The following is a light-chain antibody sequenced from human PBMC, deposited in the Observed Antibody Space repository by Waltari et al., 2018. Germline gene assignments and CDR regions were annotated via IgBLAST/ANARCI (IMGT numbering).Light chain of an antibody. CDR3: QQTYSPPLT. CDR2: GAS. CDR1: QTSSTC. J-gene: IGKJ4*01. V-gene: IGKV1-39*01. Sequence: AGQTSSTCLGWYQQRPGQAPKVLVLGASRLQSEVPSRFSGSGSGTDFTLTIDSLQPEDFATYYCQQTYSPPLTFGGGTKVDIK.